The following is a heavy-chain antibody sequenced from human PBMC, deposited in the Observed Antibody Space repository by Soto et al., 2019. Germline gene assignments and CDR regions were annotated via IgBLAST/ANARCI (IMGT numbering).Heavy chain of an antibody. V-gene: IGHV4-39*01. CDR3: ARQEVTTFGYFDY. J-gene: IGHJ4*02. CDR1: GGSISSSSYY. Sequence: QLQLQESGPGLVKPSETLSLTCTVSGGSISSSSYYWGWIRQPPGKGLEWIGSIYYSGSTYYNPSLKIRVTISVDTSKNQCSLKLSSVTAADTAVYYCARQEVTTFGYFDYWGQGTLVTVSS. D-gene: IGHD4-17*01. CDR2: IYYSGST.